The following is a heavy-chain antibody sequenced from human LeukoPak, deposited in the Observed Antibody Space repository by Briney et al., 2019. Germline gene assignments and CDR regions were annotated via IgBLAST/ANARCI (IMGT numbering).Heavy chain of an antibody. CDR1: GFTFSSYA. Sequence: PGGSLRLSCAASGFTFSSYAMHWVRQAPGKGLEWVAVTSYDGSTEYYADSVKDRFTISRDNSKNTLYLQMNSLRIEDTAVYYCVRDAQLLYGNWFDPWGQGTLVTVSS. CDR2: TSYDGSTE. J-gene: IGHJ5*02. CDR3: VRDAQLLYGNWFDP. V-gene: IGHV3-30-3*01. D-gene: IGHD2-2*02.